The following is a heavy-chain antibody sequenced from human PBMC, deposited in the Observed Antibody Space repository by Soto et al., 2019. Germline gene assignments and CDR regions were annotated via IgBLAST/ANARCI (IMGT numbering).Heavy chain of an antibody. CDR1: GFSLSSSGLA. J-gene: IGHJ4*02. V-gene: IGHV2-5*01. D-gene: IGHD6-13*01. CDR2: IYWSDDK. CDR3: AHRAQGAAAGTYDY. Sequence: SGPTLVNPAQTLTLTCTFSGFSLSSSGLAVGWFRQPPGKALEWLTLIYWSDDKRYTPSLKSRLTVTKDTSKNQVVLTVTNMDPVDTATYFCAHRAQGAAAGTYDYWGQGTLVTVSS.